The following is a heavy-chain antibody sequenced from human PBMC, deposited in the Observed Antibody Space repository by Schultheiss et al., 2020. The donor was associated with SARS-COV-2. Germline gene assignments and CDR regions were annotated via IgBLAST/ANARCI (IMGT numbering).Heavy chain of an antibody. D-gene: IGHD6-6*01. CDR1: GGTFSSYT. CDR2: IIPILGIA. V-gene: IGHV1-69*02. CDR3: ARAIAARFGHRYYYGMDV. Sequence: SVKVSCKASGGTFSSYTISWVRQAPGQGLEWMGRIIPILGIANYAQKFQGRVTITADKSTSTAYMELSSLRSEDTAVYYCARAIAARFGHRYYYGMDVWGQGTTVTVSS. J-gene: IGHJ6*02.